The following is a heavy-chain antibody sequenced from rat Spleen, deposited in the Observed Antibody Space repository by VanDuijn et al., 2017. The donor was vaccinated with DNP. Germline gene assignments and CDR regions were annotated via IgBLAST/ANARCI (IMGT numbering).Heavy chain of an antibody. D-gene: IGHD1-2*01. V-gene: IGHV5-7*01. J-gene: IGHJ2*01. CDR1: GFTFSNYD. Sequence: EVQLVESGGGLVQPGRSLKLSCAASGFTFSNYDMAWVRQAPKKGLEWVATISYEGSSTYYRDSVKGRFTISRDNAKSTLYLQMDSLRSKDTATYYCTTDREVYSSYIYFDYWGQGVMVTVSS. CDR2: ISYEGSST. CDR3: TTDREVYSSYIYFDY.